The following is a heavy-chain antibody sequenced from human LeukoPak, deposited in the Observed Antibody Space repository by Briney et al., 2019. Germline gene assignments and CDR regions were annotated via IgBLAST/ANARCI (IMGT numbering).Heavy chain of an antibody. J-gene: IGHJ4*02. V-gene: IGHV1-8*01. CDR1: GYTFTSYD. CDR3: ARGSPSSSWADY. D-gene: IGHD6-13*01. Sequence: ASVKVSRKASGYTFTSYDIHWVRQATGQGLEWMGRMNPNRGDTDYAQKFRGRVTMTRDTSISTAYMELSSLRSEDTAVYYCARGSPSSSWADYWGQGTLVTVSS. CDR2: MNPNRGDT.